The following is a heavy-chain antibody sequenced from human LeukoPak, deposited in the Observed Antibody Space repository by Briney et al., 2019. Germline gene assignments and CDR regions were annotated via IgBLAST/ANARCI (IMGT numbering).Heavy chain of an antibody. CDR1: GFTFSSYG. D-gene: IGHD4-17*01. Sequence: PGRSLRLSCAASGFTFSSYGTHWVRHAPGKGLGWVAGISFDGRNKYYAHSVKGRFTISRDNSKNTLYLQMNSLRDEDTAVYYCAKDSGEALGYFDYWGQGTLVTVSS. V-gene: IGHV3-30*18. CDR2: ISFDGRNK. J-gene: IGHJ4*02. CDR3: AKDSGEALGYFDY.